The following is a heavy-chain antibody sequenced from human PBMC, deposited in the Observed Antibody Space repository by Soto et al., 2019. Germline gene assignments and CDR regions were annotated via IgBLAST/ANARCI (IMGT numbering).Heavy chain of an antibody. CDR2: IKHSGST. V-gene: IGHV4-34*01. Sequence: QVQLQQWGAGLLKPSETLSLTCAVYGGSFSGYYWSWIRQPPGKGLEWIGEIKHSGSTNYNPSLKSRVTISVDTSKNQFSLKLSSVTAADTAVYYCARAHYGEYAGWFDPWGHGTLVTVS. D-gene: IGHD4-17*01. CDR3: ARAHYGEYAGWFDP. J-gene: IGHJ5*02. CDR1: GGSFSGYY.